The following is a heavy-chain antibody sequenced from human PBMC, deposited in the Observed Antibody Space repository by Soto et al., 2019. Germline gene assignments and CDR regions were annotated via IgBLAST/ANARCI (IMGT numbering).Heavy chain of an antibody. D-gene: IGHD2-2*01. CDR3: ARDRGAPNIVVVSSALWRFDP. J-gene: IGHJ5*02. CDR1: GYTFTSDA. V-gene: IGHV1-3*01. CDR2: INAGNGNT. Sequence: ASVNVSGKASGYTFTSDAMHWVRQAPGQRLEWMGWINAGNGNTKYSQKFQGRVTITRDTSASTAYMELSSLRSEDTAVYYCARDRGAPNIVVVSSALWRFDPWGQGTLVNVSS.